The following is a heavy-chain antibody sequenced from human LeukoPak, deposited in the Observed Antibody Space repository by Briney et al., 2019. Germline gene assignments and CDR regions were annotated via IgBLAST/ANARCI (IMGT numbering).Heavy chain of an antibody. CDR2: IFHSGIT. Sequence: SETLSLTCAVSGGSISSSNWWSWVRQPPGKGLEWIGEIFHSGITNYNPSLKSRVTISVDTSKNQFSLKLSSVTAADTAVYYCARRGSGLNWFDPWGQGTLVTVSS. V-gene: IGHV4-4*02. D-gene: IGHD6-19*01. J-gene: IGHJ5*02. CDR3: ARRGSGLNWFDP. CDR1: GGSISSSNW.